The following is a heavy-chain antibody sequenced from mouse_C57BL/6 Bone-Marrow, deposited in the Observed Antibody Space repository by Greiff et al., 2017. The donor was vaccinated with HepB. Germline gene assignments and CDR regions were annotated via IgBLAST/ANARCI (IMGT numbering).Heavy chain of an antibody. D-gene: IGHD1-1*01. J-gene: IGHJ4*01. Sequence: EVNVVESGGGLVQPKGSLKLSCAASGFTFNTYAMHWVRQAPGKGLEWVARIRSKSSNYATYYADSVKDRFTISRDDSQSMLYLQMNNLKTEDTAMYYCVRAHYYGSGGYYAMDYWGQGTSVTVSS. V-gene: IGHV10-3*01. CDR2: IRSKSSNYAT. CDR1: GFTFNTYA. CDR3: VRAHYYGSGGYYAMDY.